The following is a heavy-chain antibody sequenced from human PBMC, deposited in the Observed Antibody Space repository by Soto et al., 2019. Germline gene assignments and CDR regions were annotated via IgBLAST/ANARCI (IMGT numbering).Heavy chain of an antibody. J-gene: IGHJ1*01. CDR2: IYSGGST. D-gene: IGHD3-22*01. V-gene: IGHV3-53*01. CDR1: GFTVSSNY. CDR3: ARDRVESGYPEYFQH. Sequence: EVQLVESGGGLIQPGGSLRLSCAASGFTVSSNYMSWVRQAPGKGLEWDSVIYSGGSTYYADSVKGRLTISRDNSKNTLYLEMNSRRAEDTAVYYCARDRVESGYPEYFQHWGQGPLVTVSS.